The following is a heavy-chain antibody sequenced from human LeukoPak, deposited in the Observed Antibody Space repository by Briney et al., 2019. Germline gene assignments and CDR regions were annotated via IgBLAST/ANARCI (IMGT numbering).Heavy chain of an antibody. D-gene: IGHD1-7*01. Sequence: GGSLRLSCAASGFTFSDLNMDWVRQAAGKGLEWVGRTRNKVNSYTTEYAASVKGRFTISRDDSENSLYLQMNSLETEDTAVYYCATSRRTRDLDYWGQGTLVTVSS. CDR3: ATSRRTRDLDY. CDR1: GFTFSDLN. J-gene: IGHJ4*02. CDR2: TRNKVNSYTT. V-gene: IGHV3-72*01.